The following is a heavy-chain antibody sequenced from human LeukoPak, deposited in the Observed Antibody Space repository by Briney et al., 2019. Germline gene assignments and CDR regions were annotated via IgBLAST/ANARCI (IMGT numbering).Heavy chain of an antibody. Sequence: SETLSLTCAVSGGSFSGYYWSWIRQPPGKGLEWIGEINHSGSTNYNPSLKSRVTISVDTSKNQFSLKLSSVTAADTAVYYCARGSTRWFSTIDYWGQGTLVTVSS. CDR3: ARGSTRWFSTIDY. J-gene: IGHJ4*02. CDR1: GGSFSGYY. D-gene: IGHD4-23*01. CDR2: INHSGST. V-gene: IGHV4-34*01.